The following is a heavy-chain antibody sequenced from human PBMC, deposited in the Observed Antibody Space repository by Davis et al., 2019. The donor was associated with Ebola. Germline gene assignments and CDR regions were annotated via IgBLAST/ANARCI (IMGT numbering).Heavy chain of an antibody. Sequence: GESLKISCAASGFTFSSYAMSRVRQAPGKGLEWISGITDNGGSTYYAASVRGRFPSSSDNSKNTLYLQINSLRAEDSAVGYCAKRSCSGSNCYTFFDCWGQGSLVTVSS. CDR2: ITDNGGST. J-gene: IGHJ4*02. D-gene: IGHD2-2*02. CDR3: AKRSCSGSNCYTFFDC. V-gene: IGHV3-23*01. CDR1: GFTFSSYA.